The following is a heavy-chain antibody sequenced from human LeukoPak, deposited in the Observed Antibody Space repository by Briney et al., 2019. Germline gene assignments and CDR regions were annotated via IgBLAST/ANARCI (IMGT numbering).Heavy chain of an antibody. Sequence: GGSLRLSCAASGFSFSSYGMHWVRQAPGKGLEWVAVISYDGSNKYYADSVKGRFTVSRDDSKNTLYLQMNSLRAEDTAVYYCAKDWEVFDYWGQGTLVTVSA. V-gene: IGHV3-30*18. CDR1: GFSFSSYG. CDR2: ISYDGSNK. CDR3: AKDWEVFDY. J-gene: IGHJ4*02. D-gene: IGHD1-26*01.